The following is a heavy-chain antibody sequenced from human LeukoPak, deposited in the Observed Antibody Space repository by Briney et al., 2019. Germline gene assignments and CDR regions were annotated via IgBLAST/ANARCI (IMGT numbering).Heavy chain of an antibody. CDR2: FDPEDGET. CDR3: ATAPRLGDYVWGSYRYTEPPDY. Sequence: ASVKVSCKVSGYTLTELSMHWVRQAPGKGLEWMGGFDPEDGETIYAQKFQGRVTMTEDTSTDTAYTELSSLRSEDTAVYYCATAPRLGDYVWGSYRYTEPPDYWGQGTLVTVSS. J-gene: IGHJ4*02. D-gene: IGHD3-16*02. V-gene: IGHV1-24*01. CDR1: GYTLTELS.